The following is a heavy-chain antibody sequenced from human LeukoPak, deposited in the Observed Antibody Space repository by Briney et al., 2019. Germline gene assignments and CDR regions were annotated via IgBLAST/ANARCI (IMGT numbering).Heavy chain of an antibody. CDR2: ISSSSSYI. CDR1: GFTFSSYS. Sequence: GGSLRLSCAASGFTFSSYSMNWVRQAPGKGLEWVSSISSSSSYIYYADSVKGRFTISRDNAKNSLYLQMNSLRAEDTAVYYCAREHLLPIVNAFDIWGQGTMVTVSS. D-gene: IGHD1-26*01. V-gene: IGHV3-21*01. CDR3: AREHLLPIVNAFDI. J-gene: IGHJ3*02.